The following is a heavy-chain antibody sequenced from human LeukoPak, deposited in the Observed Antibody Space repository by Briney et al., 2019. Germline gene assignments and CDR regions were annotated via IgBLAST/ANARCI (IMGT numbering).Heavy chain of an antibody. V-gene: IGHV3-30*02. CDR1: GCIFSSYG. D-gene: IGHD3-22*01. J-gene: IGHJ4*02. Sequence: PGGSLRLSCAASGCIFSSYGMHWVREAPGKGLEWVAFIRYDGSKKYYADSVKGRFTISRDNSKNTLYLQMNSLRSEDTAVYYCARTYYYDSSGYYFDYWGQGTLVTVSS. CDR2: IRYDGSKK. CDR3: ARTYYYDSSGYYFDY.